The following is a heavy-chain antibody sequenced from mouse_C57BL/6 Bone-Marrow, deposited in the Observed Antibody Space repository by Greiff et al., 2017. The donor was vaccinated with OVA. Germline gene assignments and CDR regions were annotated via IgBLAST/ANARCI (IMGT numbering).Heavy chain of an antibody. CDR3: AADSSGYVWYYAMDY. CDR1: GYSFTDYN. CDR2: INPNYGTT. D-gene: IGHD3-2*02. V-gene: IGHV1-39*01. Sequence: EVKLMESGPELVKPGASVKISCKASGYSFTDYNMNWVKQSNGKSLEWIGVINPNYGTTSYNQKFKGKATLTVDQSSSTAYMQLNSLTSEDSAVYYCAADSSGYVWYYAMDYWGQGTSVTVSS. J-gene: IGHJ4*01.